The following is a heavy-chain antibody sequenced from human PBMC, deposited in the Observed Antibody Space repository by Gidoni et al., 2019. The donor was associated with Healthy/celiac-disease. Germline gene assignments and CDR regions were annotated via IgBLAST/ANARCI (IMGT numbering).Heavy chain of an antibody. D-gene: IGHD5-18*01. CDR2: IWYDGSNK. V-gene: IGHV3-33*01. Sequence: QVPLVESGGGVVQPGRSLRLSCAASGFTFSSYGMHWVRQAPGKGLEWVAVIWYDGSNKYYADSVKGRFTISRDNSKNTLYLQMNSLRAEDTAVYYCARGLTDTAMSPFDYWGQGTLVTVSS. CDR1: GFTFSSYG. CDR3: ARGLTDTAMSPFDY. J-gene: IGHJ4*02.